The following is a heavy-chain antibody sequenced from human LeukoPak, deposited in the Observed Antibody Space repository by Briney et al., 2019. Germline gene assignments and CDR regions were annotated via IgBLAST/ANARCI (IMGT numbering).Heavy chain of an antibody. J-gene: IGHJ4*02. Sequence: PSETLSLTCSVSGGSISSYYWSWIRQPPGKGLEWIGYIYYSGSTNYNPSLKSRVTISVDTSKNQFSLKLTSVTAADTAVYYCARDGGGYSSSVYFDYWGRGTLVTVSS. CDR1: GGSISSYY. D-gene: IGHD6-13*01. V-gene: IGHV4-59*01. CDR2: IYYSGST. CDR3: ARDGGGYSSSVYFDY.